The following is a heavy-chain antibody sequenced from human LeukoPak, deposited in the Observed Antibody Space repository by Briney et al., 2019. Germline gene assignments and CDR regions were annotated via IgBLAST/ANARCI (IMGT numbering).Heavy chain of an antibody. Sequence: ASVKVSCKASGYTFTSYGISWVRQAPGQGLEWMGWISAYNGNTNYAQKFQGRVTTTRDTSASTAYMELSSLRSEDTAVYYCARAYYDSSGYYSFGDYWGQGTLVTVSS. CDR3: ARAYYDSSGYYSFGDY. CDR1: GYTFTSYG. V-gene: IGHV1-18*01. CDR2: ISAYNGNT. D-gene: IGHD3-22*01. J-gene: IGHJ4*02.